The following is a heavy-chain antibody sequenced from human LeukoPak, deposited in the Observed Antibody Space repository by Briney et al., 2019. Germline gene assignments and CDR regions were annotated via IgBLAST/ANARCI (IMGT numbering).Heavy chain of an antibody. D-gene: IGHD5-24*01. V-gene: IGHV5-51*01. Sequence: GESLKISCKGSGYSFTSYWIGWVRQMPGKGLEWMGIIYPGDSDTRYSPSFQGQVTISADKSISTAYLQWSSLKASDTAMYYCARNRGVEMATNDAFDIWGQGTMVTVSS. J-gene: IGHJ3*02. CDR1: GYSFTSYW. CDR2: IYPGDSDT. CDR3: ARNRGVEMATNDAFDI.